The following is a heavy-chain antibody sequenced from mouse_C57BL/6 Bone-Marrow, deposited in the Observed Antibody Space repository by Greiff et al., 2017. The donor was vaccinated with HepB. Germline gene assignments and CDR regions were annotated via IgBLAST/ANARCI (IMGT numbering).Heavy chain of an antibody. D-gene: IGHD2-3*01. CDR1: GYTFTSYW. CDR2: IYPGSGST. CDR3: ARDDGYYDVYYFDY. Sequence: QVQLQQPGAELVKPGASVKMSCKASGYTFTSYWITWVKQRPGQGLEWIGDIYPGSGSTNYNEKFKSKATLTVDTSSSTAYMQLSSLTSEDSAVYYCARDDGYYDVYYFDYWGQGTTLTVSS. J-gene: IGHJ2*01. V-gene: IGHV1-55*01.